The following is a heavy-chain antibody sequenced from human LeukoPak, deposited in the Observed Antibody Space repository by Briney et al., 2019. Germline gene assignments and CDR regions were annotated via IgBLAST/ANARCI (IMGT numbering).Heavy chain of an antibody. CDR3: ISVVSGRPN. D-gene: IGHD3-22*01. V-gene: IGHV3-23*01. CDR1: GFTFSSYG. Sequence: HPGGSLRLSCAASGFTFSSYGMSWVRQAPGKGLEWVSAISGSGGSTYYADSVKGRFTISRDNAKNTLSLQMNSLRAEDTAVYFCISVVSGRPNWGQGTQVTVSS. J-gene: IGHJ4*02. CDR2: ISGSGGST.